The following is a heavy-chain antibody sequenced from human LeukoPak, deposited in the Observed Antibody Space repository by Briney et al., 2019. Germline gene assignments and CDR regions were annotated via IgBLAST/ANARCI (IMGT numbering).Heavy chain of an antibody. V-gene: IGHV4-59*08. Sequence: SETLSLTCTVSGGSISSYYWSWIRQPPGKGLEWIGHIYYSGSTYYNPSLKSRVTISVDTSKNQFSLKLSSVTAADTAVYYCARAVGDFWSGYSAFDIWGQGTMVTVSS. D-gene: IGHD3-3*01. CDR1: GGSISSYY. CDR3: ARAVGDFWSGYSAFDI. CDR2: IYYSGST. J-gene: IGHJ3*02.